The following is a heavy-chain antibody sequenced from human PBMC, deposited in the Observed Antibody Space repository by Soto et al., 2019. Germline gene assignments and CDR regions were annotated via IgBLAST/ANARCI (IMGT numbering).Heavy chain of an antibody. V-gene: IGHV1-18*04. D-gene: IGHD1-26*01. Sequence: ASVKVSCKASGYTFTSYGISWVRQAPGQGLEWMGWISAYNGNTNYAQKLQGRVTMTTDTSTSAAYMGLRSLRSDDTAVYYCARGSGSYYYIYYYYGMDVWGQGTTVTVSS. CDR1: GYTFTSYG. J-gene: IGHJ6*02. CDR2: ISAYNGNT. CDR3: ARGSGSYYYIYYYYGMDV.